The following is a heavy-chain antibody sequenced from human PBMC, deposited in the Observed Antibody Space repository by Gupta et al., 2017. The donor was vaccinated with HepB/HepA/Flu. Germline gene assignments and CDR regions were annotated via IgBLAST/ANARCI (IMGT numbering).Heavy chain of an antibody. CDR3: ARDRGGTTGTTGGFDY. V-gene: IGHV3-21*01. J-gene: IGHJ4*02. Sequence: YYADSVKGRFTISRDNAKNSLYLQMNSLRAEDTAVYYCARDRGGTTGTTGGFDYWGQGTLVTVSS. D-gene: IGHD1-1*01.